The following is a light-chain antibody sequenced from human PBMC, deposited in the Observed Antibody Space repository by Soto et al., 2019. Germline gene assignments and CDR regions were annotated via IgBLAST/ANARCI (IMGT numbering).Light chain of an antibody. J-gene: IGLJ2*01. V-gene: IGLV3-9*01. Sequence: SYELTLPLSVSVALGQTARITCGGDNIGTKNVHWYQQKPGQAPVLVIYRDSNRPSGIPERFSGSNSGNTATLTVSRAQAGDEADYYYQVWDSSAAVFGGGSKHTVL. CDR1: NIGTKN. CDR2: RDS. CDR3: QVWDSSAAV.